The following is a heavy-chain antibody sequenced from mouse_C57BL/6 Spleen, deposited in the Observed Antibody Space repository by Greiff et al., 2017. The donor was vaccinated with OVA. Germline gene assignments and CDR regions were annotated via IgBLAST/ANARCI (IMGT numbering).Heavy chain of an antibody. CDR1: GFTFSSYA. CDR3: ARDGYLDY. V-gene: IGHV5-4*01. Sequence: EVMLVESGGGLVKPGGSLKLSCAASGFTFSSYAMSWVRQTPEKRLEWVATISDGGSYTYYPDNVKGRFTISRDNAKNNLYLQMSHLKSEDTAMYYCARDGYLDYWGQGTTLTVSS. CDR2: ISDGGSYT. J-gene: IGHJ2*01.